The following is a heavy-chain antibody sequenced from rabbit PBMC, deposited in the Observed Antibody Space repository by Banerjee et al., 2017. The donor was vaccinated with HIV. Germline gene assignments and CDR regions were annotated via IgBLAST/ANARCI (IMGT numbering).Heavy chain of an antibody. CDR2: IYAGSSGRT. V-gene: IGHV1S45*01. Sequence: QEQLEESGGDLVKPEGSLTLTCTASGFSFSSSYWICWVRQAPGKGLEWIACIYAGSSGRTYYANWATGRFTISKTSSTTVTLQMTSLTAADTATYFCARNRDGSGWGVFDLWGPGTLVTVS. CDR1: GFSFSSSYW. J-gene: IGHJ4*01. CDR3: ARNRDGSGWGVFDL. D-gene: IGHD4-1*01.